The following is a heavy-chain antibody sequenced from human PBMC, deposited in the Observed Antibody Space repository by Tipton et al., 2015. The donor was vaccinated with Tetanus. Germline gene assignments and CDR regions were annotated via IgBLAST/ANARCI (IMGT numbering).Heavy chain of an antibody. CDR2: VHHSGRT. V-gene: IGHV4-59*01. D-gene: IGHD6-19*01. CDR3: ARIGWPQQNKPAFDI. Sequence: QLVQSGPEVKPSETLSLTCSVSGGSISSYYWTWIRQPPGRGLEWIGFVHHSGRTNYSPSLRSRVSLSVDTSKNQFSLNLSSVTAADTAVYYCARIGWPQQNKPAFDIWGQGTVVTVSS. J-gene: IGHJ3*02. CDR1: GGSISSYY.